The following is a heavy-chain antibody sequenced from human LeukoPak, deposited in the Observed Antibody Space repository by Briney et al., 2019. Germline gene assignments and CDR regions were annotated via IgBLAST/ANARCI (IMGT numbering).Heavy chain of an antibody. CDR2: INSDGSST. D-gene: IGHD6-13*01. V-gene: IGHV3-74*01. CDR3: ARSRAAAGTFYPGLFDP. J-gene: IGHJ5*02. CDR1: GFTFSSYW. Sequence: PGGSLRLSCAASGFTFSSYWMHWVRQAPGKGLVWVSRINSDGSSTSYADSVKGRFTISRDNAKNTLYLQMNSLRAEDTAVYYCARSRAAAGTFYPGLFDPWGQGTLVTVSS.